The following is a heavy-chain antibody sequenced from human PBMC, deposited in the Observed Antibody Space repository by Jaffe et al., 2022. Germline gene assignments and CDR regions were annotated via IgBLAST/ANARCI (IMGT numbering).Heavy chain of an antibody. D-gene: IGHD2-15*01. CDR2: IRYDGSNK. CDR3: AKFPESKVVVAARPVDY. V-gene: IGHV3-30*02. CDR1: GFTFSSYG. J-gene: IGHJ4*02. Sequence: QVQLVESGGGVVQPGGSLRLSCAASGFTFSSYGMHWVRQAPGKGLEWVAFIRYDGSNKYYADSVKGRFTISRDNSKNTLYLQMNSLRAEDTAVYYCAKFPESKVVVAARPVDYWGQGTLVTVSS.